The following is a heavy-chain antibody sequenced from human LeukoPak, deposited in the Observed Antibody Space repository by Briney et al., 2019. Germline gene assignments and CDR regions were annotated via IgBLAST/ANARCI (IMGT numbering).Heavy chain of an antibody. Sequence: GASVKVSCKASGYTFTSYGISWVRQAPGQGLERMGWISAYNGNTNYAQKLQGRVTMTTDTSTSTAYMELRSLRSDDTAVYYCARDRGPSIAARYPRQLDPWGQGTLVTVSS. CDR2: ISAYNGNT. D-gene: IGHD6-6*01. CDR1: GYTFTSYG. CDR3: ARDRGPSIAARYPRQLDP. V-gene: IGHV1-18*01. J-gene: IGHJ5*02.